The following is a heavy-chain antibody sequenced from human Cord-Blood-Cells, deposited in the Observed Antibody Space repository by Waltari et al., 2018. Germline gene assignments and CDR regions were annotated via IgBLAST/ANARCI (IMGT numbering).Heavy chain of an antibody. CDR2: KNPKSDNT. CDR1: GYTFTSYD. V-gene: IGHV1-8*03. D-gene: IGHD3-3*01. CDR3: ARGRRFYDY. J-gene: IGHJ4*02. Sequence: QVQLVQSGAEVKKPGASVKVSCKASGYTFTSYDINWVRKDTGQGREVKGGKNPKSDNTGYAQKFHDRVTITRNTSITTAYMELSSLRSEDTAVYYCARGRRFYDYWGQGTLVTVSS.